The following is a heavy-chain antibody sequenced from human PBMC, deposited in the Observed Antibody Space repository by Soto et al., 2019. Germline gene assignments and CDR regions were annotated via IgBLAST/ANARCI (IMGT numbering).Heavy chain of an antibody. V-gene: IGHV2-26*01. J-gene: IGHJ5*02. D-gene: IGHD2-2*01. Sequence: QVTLKESGPVLVKPTETLTLRCTVSGLSITDSEMGVSWIRQPPGQPLEWLAHIDSSGEKSYRTFLKSRLAISKDTSKSQIVLTMTNMDPADTATYYCARRHLAVAVSTWFDTWGQGIPVTVSS. CDR1: GLSITDSEMG. CDR2: IDSSGEK. CDR3: ARRHLAVAVSTWFDT.